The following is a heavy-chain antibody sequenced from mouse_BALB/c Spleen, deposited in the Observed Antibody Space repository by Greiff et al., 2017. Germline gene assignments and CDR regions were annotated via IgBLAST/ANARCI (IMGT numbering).Heavy chain of an antibody. J-gene: IGHJ3*01. D-gene: IGHD3-1*01. V-gene: IGHV5-12-1*01. CDR3: ARQGSSGYVAY. Sequence: EVQLVESGGGLVKPGGSLKLSCAASGFAFSSYDMSWVRQTPEKRLEWVAYISSGGGSTYYPDTVKGRFTISRDNAKNTLYLQMSSLKSEDTAMYYCARQGSSGYVAYWGQGTLVTVSA. CDR1: GFAFSSYD. CDR2: ISSGGGST.